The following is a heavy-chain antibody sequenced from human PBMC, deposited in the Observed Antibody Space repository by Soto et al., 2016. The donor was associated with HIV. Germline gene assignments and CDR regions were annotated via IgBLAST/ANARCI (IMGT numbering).Heavy chain of an antibody. Sequence: EVQLLESGGGLVQPGGSLRLSCAASRFTFSSYAMSWVRQAPGKGLEWVSVISGSGGSTYYADSVKGRFTISRDNSKNTLYLQMNSLRAEDTAVYYRAEAGAGYSSSWYGAFDYWGQGTLVTVSS. J-gene: IGHJ4*02. CDR2: ISGSGGST. CDR1: RFTFSSYA. CDR3: AEAGAGYSSSWYGAFDY. V-gene: IGHV3-23*01. D-gene: IGHD6-13*01.